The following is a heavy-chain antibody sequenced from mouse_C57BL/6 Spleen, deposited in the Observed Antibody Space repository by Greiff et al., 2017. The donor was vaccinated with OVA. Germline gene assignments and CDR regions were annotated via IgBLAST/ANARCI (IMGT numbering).Heavy chain of an antibody. CDR2: IYPGDGDT. V-gene: IGHV1-80*01. Sequence: VKLVESGAELVKPGASVKISCKASGYAFSSYWMNWVKQRPGKGLEWIGQIYPGDGDTNYNGKFKGKATLTADKSSSTAYMQLSSLTSEDSAVYFCARQYYGSSNHLDYWGQGTTLTVSS. CDR3: ARQYYGSSNHLDY. D-gene: IGHD1-1*01. CDR1: GYAFSSYW. J-gene: IGHJ2*01.